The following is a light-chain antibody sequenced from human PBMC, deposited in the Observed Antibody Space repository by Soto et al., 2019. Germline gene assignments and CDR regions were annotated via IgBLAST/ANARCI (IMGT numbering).Light chain of an antibody. Sequence: DIQMTQSPSTLSASVGDRVTITCRASQSISSWLAWYQQKPGKAPKLLIYKASSLESGVPSRFSGSGSGTEFTLTISSLQPDDFASYYCQQYNSSPWTFGQRTKVEIK. V-gene: IGKV1-5*03. CDR2: KAS. CDR3: QQYNSSPWT. CDR1: QSISSW. J-gene: IGKJ1*01.